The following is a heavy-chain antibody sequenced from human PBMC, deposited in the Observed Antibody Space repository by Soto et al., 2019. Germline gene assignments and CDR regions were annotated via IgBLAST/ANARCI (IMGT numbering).Heavy chain of an antibody. Sequence: GESLKISCKASGYRFTNYWIGWVRQRPGKGLEWMGFIYPADSDTRYSPSSQGQVTFSVDTSTATAFLQWNSLKASDTAMYFCASGILGFYFVSWGQGPQFSVST. J-gene: IGHJ4*02. CDR3: ASGILGFYFVS. V-gene: IGHV5-51*01. CDR2: IYPADSDT. CDR1: GYRFTNYW.